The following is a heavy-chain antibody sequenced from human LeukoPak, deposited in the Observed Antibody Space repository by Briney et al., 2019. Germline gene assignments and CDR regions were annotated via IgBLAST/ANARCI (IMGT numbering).Heavy chain of an antibody. CDR3: VKDAFAFSRGSYFDY. CDR2: ISSNGGST. CDR1: GFTFSSYA. J-gene: IGHJ4*02. D-gene: IGHD3-16*01. Sequence: GGSLRLSCSASGFTFSSYAMHWVRQAPGKGLEYVSAISSNGGSTYYADSVKGRFTISRDNSRNTLYLQMSSLRAEDTAVYYCVKDAFAFSRGSYFDYWGQGTLVTVSS. V-gene: IGHV3-64D*06.